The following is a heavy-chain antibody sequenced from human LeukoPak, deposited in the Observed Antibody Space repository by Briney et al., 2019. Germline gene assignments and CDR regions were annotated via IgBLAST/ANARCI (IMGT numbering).Heavy chain of an antibody. CDR2: NDTSENT. J-gene: IGHJ4*02. D-gene: IGHD4-17*01. Sequence: PSETLSLTCAVSGVSISSGRYYWSWNRQPAGKGLEWNVHNDTSENTNYNPSRKSRITISLNTDKNQFSPKLSSVTAADTAVYYCANSIDFDYGDYYFDYWGQGALVTISS. CDR3: ANSIDFDYGDYYFDY. CDR1: GVSISSGRYY. V-gene: IGHV4-61*09.